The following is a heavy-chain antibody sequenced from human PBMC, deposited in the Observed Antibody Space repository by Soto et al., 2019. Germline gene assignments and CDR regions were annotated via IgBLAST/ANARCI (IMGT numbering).Heavy chain of an antibody. CDR2: INHSGST. CDR1: GGSVSGYY. Sequence: QVQLQQWGAGLLKPSETLSLTCAVYGGSVSGYYWSWIRQPPGKGLEWIGEINHSGSTNYNPSLKSRVTISVDTSKNQFSLKLSSVTAADTAVYYCARLALRFHGAFDIWGQGTMVTVSS. D-gene: IGHD3-3*01. V-gene: IGHV4-34*01. J-gene: IGHJ3*02. CDR3: ARLALRFHGAFDI.